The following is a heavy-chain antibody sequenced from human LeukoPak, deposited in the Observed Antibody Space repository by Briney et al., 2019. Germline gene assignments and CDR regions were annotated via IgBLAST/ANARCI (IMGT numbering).Heavy chain of an antibody. Sequence: GGSLRLSCSASGFTFDDYAMHWVRQAPGKGLELVSLISGDGGSTYYADSVKGRFTISRDNSKNSLYLQMNSLRTEDTALYYCAKDTEWGGYFDYWGQGTLVTVSS. CDR2: ISGDGGST. V-gene: IGHV3-43*02. J-gene: IGHJ4*02. CDR3: AKDTEWGGYFDY. CDR1: GFTFDDYA. D-gene: IGHD3-10*01.